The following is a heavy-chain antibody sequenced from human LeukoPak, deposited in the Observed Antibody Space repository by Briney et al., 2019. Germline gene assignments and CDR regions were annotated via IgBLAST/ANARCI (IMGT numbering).Heavy chain of an antibody. J-gene: IGHJ4*02. CDR1: GFTFSSYA. CDR2: ISGSGVTT. CDR3: AKSSYYDSSGFYREYYFDY. V-gene: IGHV3-23*01. D-gene: IGHD3-22*01. Sequence: GRSLRLSCEASGFTFSSYAMSWVRQAPGKGLEWVSAISGSGVTTHYAGSVKGRFSISRDNSKNTLYLQMNSLRAGDTAVYYCAKSSYYDSSGFYREYYFDYWGQGTLVPVSS.